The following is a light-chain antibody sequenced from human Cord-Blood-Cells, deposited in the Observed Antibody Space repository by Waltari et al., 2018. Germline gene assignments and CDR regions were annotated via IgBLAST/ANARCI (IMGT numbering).Light chain of an antibody. CDR2: AAS. Sequence: DIKTTQSPSSLSASVADRVTITCRASQSISSYLNWYQQKPGKAPKLLIYAASSLQSGVPSRFSGSGSGTDFTLTISSLQPEDFATYYCQQSYSTLIFTFGPGTKVDIK. CDR1: QSISSY. CDR3: QQSYSTLIFT. J-gene: IGKJ3*01. V-gene: IGKV1-39*01.